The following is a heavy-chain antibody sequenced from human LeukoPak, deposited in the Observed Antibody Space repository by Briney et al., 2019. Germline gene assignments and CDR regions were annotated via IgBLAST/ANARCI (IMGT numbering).Heavy chain of an antibody. V-gene: IGHV4-59*01. J-gene: IGHJ4*02. CDR2: IYSSVST. CDR1: GGAITSYY. Sequence: PSETLSLACTVSGGAITSYYWSWIRQPPGEGLEWIAYIYSSVSTKYNPSLKSRVTISLDTSKNQLSLKLSSVTAADTAVYYCAKGYSGYVYFFDYWGQGTLVTVSS. CDR3: AKGYSGYVYFFDY. D-gene: IGHD5-12*01.